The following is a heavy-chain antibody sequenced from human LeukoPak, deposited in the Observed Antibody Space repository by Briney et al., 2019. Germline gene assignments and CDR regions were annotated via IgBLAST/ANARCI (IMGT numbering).Heavy chain of an antibody. CDR3: ARVGARAHIASWFDP. D-gene: IGHD3-16*01. V-gene: IGHV3-30-3*01. J-gene: IGHJ5*02. CDR2: ISCDGSNK. CDR1: GFTFSSYA. Sequence: QTGGSLRLSCAASGFTFSSYAMHWVRQAPGKGLEWVAVISCDGSNKYYADSVKGRFTISRDNSKNTLYLQMNSLRAEDTAVYYCARVGARAHIASWFDPWGQGTLVTVSS.